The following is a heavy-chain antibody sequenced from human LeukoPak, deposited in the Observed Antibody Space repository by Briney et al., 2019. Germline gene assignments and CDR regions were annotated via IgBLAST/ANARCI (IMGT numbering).Heavy chain of an antibody. V-gene: IGHV3-33*03. Sequence: GGSLRLSCAASGLTFSSYGMYWVRQAPGKGLEWVALIWYDGSKKYYADSVKGRFTISKDNSKNTLYLQMSSLRAKDTAVYYCATDAGNYGSGTSYFDYWGQGTLVTVSS. D-gene: IGHD3-10*01. CDR3: ATDAGNYGSGTSYFDY. J-gene: IGHJ4*02. CDR2: IWYDGSKK. CDR1: GLTFSSYG.